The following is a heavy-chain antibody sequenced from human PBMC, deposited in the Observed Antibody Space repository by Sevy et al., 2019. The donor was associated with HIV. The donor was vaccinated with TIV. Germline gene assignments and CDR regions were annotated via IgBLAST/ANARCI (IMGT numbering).Heavy chain of an antibody. J-gene: IGHJ6*02. CDR3: ARRPDLGVVILTGVLDV. Sequence: GGSLRLSCAASGFSFSSYAMSWVRQTPGKGLQWVSVISGSGGSTYYADSVKGRFTICRDNSRNTVYLQMNSLRAEDTAVYYCARRPDLGVVILTGVLDVWGQGTTVTVSS. CDR2: ISGSGGST. V-gene: IGHV3-23*01. D-gene: IGHD3-3*01. CDR1: GFSFSSYA.